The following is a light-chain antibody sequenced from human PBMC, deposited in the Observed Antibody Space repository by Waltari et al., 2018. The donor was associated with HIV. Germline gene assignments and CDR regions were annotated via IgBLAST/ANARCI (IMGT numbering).Light chain of an antibody. Sequence: QSVLTQPPSVSGAPGQRVTIPCTGGSSTIGAGSEVHWYQQLPGPAPNLLIHDNINRPSGVPDRFSGSRTGTSASLDITGLQAEDEADYYCQSYDTRLSAWVFGGGTKLTVL. J-gene: IGLJ3*02. CDR3: QSYDTRLSAWV. V-gene: IGLV1-40*01. CDR2: DNI. CDR1: SSTIGAGSE.